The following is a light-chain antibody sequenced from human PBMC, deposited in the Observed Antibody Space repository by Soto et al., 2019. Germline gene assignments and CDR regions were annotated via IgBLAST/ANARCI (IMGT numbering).Light chain of an antibody. J-gene: IGKJ4*01. CDR1: QSVSSSY. Sequence: EIVLTQSPGTLSLSPGERATLSCRASQSVSSSYLAWYQQKPGQAPRLLMYDVSSRATGISDRFSGSGSGTDFTLTISRLEPEDFAVYYCQQYGSSSLTFGGGTKVDIK. V-gene: IGKV3-20*01. CDR2: DVS. CDR3: QQYGSSSLT.